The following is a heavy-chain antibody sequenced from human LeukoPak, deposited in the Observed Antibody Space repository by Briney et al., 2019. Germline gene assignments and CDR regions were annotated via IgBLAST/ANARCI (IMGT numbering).Heavy chain of an antibody. CDR2: ISYDGSNK. J-gene: IGHJ4*02. V-gene: IGHV3-30*18. CDR3: AKDRDYYDSSGYDY. CDR1: GFTFSSYG. D-gene: IGHD3-22*01. Sequence: GGSLRLSCAASGFTFSSYGMHWVRQAPGKGLEWVAVISYDGSNKYYADSVKGRFTISRDNSKNTLYLQMNSLRAEDTAVYYCAKDRDYYDSSGYDYWGQGILVTVSS.